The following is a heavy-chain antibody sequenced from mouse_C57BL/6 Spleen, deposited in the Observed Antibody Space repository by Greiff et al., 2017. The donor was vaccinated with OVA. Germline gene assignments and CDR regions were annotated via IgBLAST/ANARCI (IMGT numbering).Heavy chain of an antibody. Sequence: QVQLQQPGAELVKPGASVKMSCKASGYTFTSYWITWVKQRPGQGLEWIGDIYPGSGSTNYNEKFKSKATLTVDPTSGTAYMQLISLTSEDSAVYYCARDYGWGFAYWGQGTLVTVSA. CDR3: ARDYGWGFAY. D-gene: IGHD1-1*01. CDR1: GYTFTSYW. V-gene: IGHV1-55*01. J-gene: IGHJ3*01. CDR2: IYPGSGST.